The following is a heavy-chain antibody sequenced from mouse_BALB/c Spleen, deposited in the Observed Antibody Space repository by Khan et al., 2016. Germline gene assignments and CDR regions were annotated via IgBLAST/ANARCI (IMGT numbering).Heavy chain of an antibody. CDR1: GYSFTRYW. J-gene: IGHJ4*01. CDR3: TRSAYGNHPYYAMDY. CDR2: IHPSDSES. D-gene: IGHD2-1*01. V-gene: IGHV1-61*01. Sequence: QVQLQQPGTELVRPGASVKLSCKASGYSFTRYWMNWVKQRPGQGLEWIGMIHPSDSESRLNQKFKDKATLTVDNSSSLAYMQLSSPTSEDSAVYYCTRSAYGNHPYYAMDYWDQGTSVTVSS.